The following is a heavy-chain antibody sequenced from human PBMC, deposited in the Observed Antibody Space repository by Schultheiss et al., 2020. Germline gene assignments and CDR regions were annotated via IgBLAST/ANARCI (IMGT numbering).Heavy chain of an antibody. Sequence: ASVKVSGKASGYTFTSYGISWVRQAPGQGLEWMGWISAYNGNTNYAQKLQGRVTMTTDTSTSTAYMELSSLRSEDTAVYYCARWLMVQGVIDWGQGTLVTVSS. V-gene: IGHV1-18*01. CDR3: ARWLMVQGVID. J-gene: IGHJ4*02. CDR2: ISAYNGNT. D-gene: IGHD3-10*01. CDR1: GYTFTSYG.